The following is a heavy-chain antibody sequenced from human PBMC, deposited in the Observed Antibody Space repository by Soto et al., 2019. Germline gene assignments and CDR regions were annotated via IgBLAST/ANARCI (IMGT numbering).Heavy chain of an antibody. V-gene: IGHV5-51*01. D-gene: IGHD2-15*01. J-gene: IGHJ4*02. CDR2: IYPGDSDT. CDR3: ARRIGYCSGGSCPAYYFDS. Sequence: GESLKISCKGSGYSFTSYWIGWVRQMPGKGLEWMGIIYPGDSDTRYSPSFQGQVTISADKSISTAYLQWSSLKASDTAMYYCARRIGYCSGGSCPAYYFDSWGQGTLVTVSS. CDR1: GYSFTSYW.